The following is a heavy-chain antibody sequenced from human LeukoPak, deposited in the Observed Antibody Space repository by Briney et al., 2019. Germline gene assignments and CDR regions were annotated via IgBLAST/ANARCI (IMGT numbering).Heavy chain of an antibody. CDR3: ARDFASSMDV. CDR2: IYTGGSI. CDR1: GFTVSSNN. J-gene: IGHJ6*02. V-gene: IGHV3-66*01. Sequence: PGGSLRLSCAASGFTVSSNNMNWVRQAPGKGLEWVSVIYTGGSIYYADSVKGRFTISRDNSKNTLYLQMNSLGAEDTAVYYCARDFASSMDVWGQGTTVTVSS. D-gene: IGHD3-3*01.